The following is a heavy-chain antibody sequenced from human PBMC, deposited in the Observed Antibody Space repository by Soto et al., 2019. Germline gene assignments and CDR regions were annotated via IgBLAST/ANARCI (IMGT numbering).Heavy chain of an antibody. V-gene: IGHV3-66*01. CDR3: ARDIFGGSYDFWH. D-gene: IGHD3-3*01. CDR2: ISSDGST. CDR1: GFTVNNIF. J-gene: IGHJ4*02. Sequence: EVQVVESGGGLVQPGGSLRLSCAVSGFTVNNIFMTWVRQAPGKGLEWVSVISSDGSTYYADSVKGRFTISRDNSKNTLFLEMRNLRAGDTAVYYCARDIFGGSYDFWHGGQGTLVTVSS.